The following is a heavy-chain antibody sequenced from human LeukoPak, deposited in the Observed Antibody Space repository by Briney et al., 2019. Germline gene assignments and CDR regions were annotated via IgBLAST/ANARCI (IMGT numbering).Heavy chain of an antibody. CDR1: GGSISNYC. D-gene: IGHD2-21*02. J-gene: IGHJ4*02. CDR3: ARGSGGDYYFDY. Sequence: SETLSLTCTVSGGSISNYCWSWIRQSAGKGLEWIGRIYITGSTNYNPSLKSRVSMSLDTSKNQLSLKLSSVTAADTAVYYCARGSGGDYYFDYWGQGTLVTVSS. CDR2: IYITGST. V-gene: IGHV4-4*07.